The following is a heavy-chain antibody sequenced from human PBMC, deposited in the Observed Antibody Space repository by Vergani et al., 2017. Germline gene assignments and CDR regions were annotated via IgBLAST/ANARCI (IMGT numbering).Heavy chain of an antibody. J-gene: IGHJ4*02. CDR3: ARWDDFWSGYYQT. Sequence: QLQLQESGPGLVKPSETLSLTCTVSGGSISSSSYYWGWIRQPPGKGLEWIGGIYYSGSTYYNPSLKSRVTISVDTSKNQFSLKLSSVTAADTAVYYCARWDDFWSGYYQTWGQGTLVTGSS. CDR1: GGSISSSSYY. CDR2: IYYSGST. D-gene: IGHD3-3*01. V-gene: IGHV4-39*07.